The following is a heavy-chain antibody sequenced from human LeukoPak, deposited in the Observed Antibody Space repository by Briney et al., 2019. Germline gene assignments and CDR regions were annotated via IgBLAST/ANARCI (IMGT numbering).Heavy chain of an antibody. CDR2: DGTNK. J-gene: IGHJ4*02. Sequence: PGGSLRLSCAASGFTFSVNAMHWVRQAPGKGLEWVAADGTNKYYAASVKGRFTISRDISKNTLSLQMDSLRPEDTAVYYCARQSYATGWLIDSWGQGTLVTVSS. V-gene: IGHV3-30*04. D-gene: IGHD6-19*01. CDR3: ARQSYATGWLIDS. CDR1: GFTFSVNA.